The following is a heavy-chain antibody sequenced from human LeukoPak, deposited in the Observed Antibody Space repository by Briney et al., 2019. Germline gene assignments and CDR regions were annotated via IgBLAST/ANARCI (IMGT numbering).Heavy chain of an antibody. D-gene: IGHD3-22*01. CDR3: ALWYYYYDSSGYYPAFDY. CDR2: IYHSGST. J-gene: IGHJ4*02. CDR1: GYSISSGYY. V-gene: IGHV4-38-2*02. Sequence: PSETLSLTCTVSGYSISSGYYWGWIRQPPGKGLEWIGSIYHSGSTYYNPSLKSRVTISVDTSKNQFSLKPSSVTAADTAVYYCALWYYYYDSSGYYPAFDYWGQGTLVTVSS.